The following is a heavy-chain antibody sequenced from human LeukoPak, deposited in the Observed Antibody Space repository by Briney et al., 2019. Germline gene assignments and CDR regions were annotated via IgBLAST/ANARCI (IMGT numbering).Heavy chain of an antibody. Sequence: ASETLSLTCAVSNYTINRCDLRGLLRPPPGKGLEWIASAALGGGTHYHPSLKSRLSLSADTSKHEFCQRLDSVTATDPAVSFCARPRHTSMDIFDYWGRGHLVTVSS. V-gene: IGHV4-38-2*01. CDR1: NYTINRCDL. D-gene: IGHD2-2*03. CDR2: AALGGGT. CDR3: ARPRHTSMDIFDY. J-gene: IGHJ4*02.